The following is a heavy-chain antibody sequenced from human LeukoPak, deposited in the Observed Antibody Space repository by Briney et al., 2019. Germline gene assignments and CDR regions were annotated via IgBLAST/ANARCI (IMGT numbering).Heavy chain of an antibody. CDR2: IYTSGST. CDR3: AREDGYSTFDY. CDR1: GGSISSGSYY. V-gene: IGHV4-61*02. D-gene: IGHD5-24*01. J-gene: IGHJ4*02. Sequence: SQTLSLTCTVSGGSISSGSYYWSWIRQPAGKGLEWIGRIYTSGSTNYNPSLKSRVTISVDTSKNRFSLKLSSVTAADTAVYYCAREDGYSTFDYWGQGTLVTVSS.